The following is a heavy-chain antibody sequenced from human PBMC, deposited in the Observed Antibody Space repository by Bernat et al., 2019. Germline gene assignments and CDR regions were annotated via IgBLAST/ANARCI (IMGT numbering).Heavy chain of an antibody. CDR3: ASSYSSSFPIDY. Sequence: QVQLQQWGAGLVKPSGTLSLTCAVSGGSISSSNWWSWVRQPPGKGLEWIGEIYHSGSTNYNPSLKSRVTISVDKSKNQFSLKLSSVTAADTAVYYCASSYSSSFPIDYWGQGTLVTVSS. J-gene: IGHJ4*02. D-gene: IGHD6-6*01. V-gene: IGHV4-4*02. CDR1: GGSISSSNW. CDR2: IYHSGST.